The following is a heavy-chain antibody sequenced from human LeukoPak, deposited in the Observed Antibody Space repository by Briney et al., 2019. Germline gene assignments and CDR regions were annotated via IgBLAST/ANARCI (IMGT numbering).Heavy chain of an antibody. CDR3: ARYIVVVPAASTFDP. J-gene: IGHJ5*02. CDR2: IYYSGST. CDR1: GGSISSGDYY. V-gene: IGHV4-30-4*01. D-gene: IGHD2-2*01. Sequence: SQTLSLTCTVSGGSISSGDYYWRWIRQPPGKGLEWIGYIYYSGSTYYNPSLKRRVTISVDTSKNQFSLKLSPVTAADTAVYYCARYIVVVPAASTFDPWGQGTLVTVSS.